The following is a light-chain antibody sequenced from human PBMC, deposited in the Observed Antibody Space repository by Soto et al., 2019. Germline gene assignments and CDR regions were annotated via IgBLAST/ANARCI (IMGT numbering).Light chain of an antibody. CDR2: AAS. Sequence: IQMTQTPWGVGASVVDRVTVSWQAIQVISRSLAWYQQKPGKAPKLLIYAASSLQSGVPSRFSGSGFGTDFTLTISSLQPGDFAIYYCQQADTFPMTFGQGTRLEIK. CDR1: QVISRS. CDR3: QQADTFPMT. J-gene: IGKJ5*01. V-gene: IGKV1-12*01.